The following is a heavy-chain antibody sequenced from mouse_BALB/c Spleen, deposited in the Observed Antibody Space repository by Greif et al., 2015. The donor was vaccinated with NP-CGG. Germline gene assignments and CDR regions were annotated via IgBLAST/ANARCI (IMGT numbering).Heavy chain of an antibody. CDR3: ARGVPYAMDY. J-gene: IGHJ4*01. CDR1: GFSLTSYG. Sequence: VKLQESGPGLVAPSQSLSITCTVSGFSLTSYGVHWVRQPPGKGLEWLGAIWAGGSTNYNSALMSRLSISKDNSKSXVFLKMNSLQTDDTAMYYCARGVPYAMDYWGQGTSVTVSS. CDR2: IWAGGST. D-gene: IGHD5-1*01. V-gene: IGHV2-9*02.